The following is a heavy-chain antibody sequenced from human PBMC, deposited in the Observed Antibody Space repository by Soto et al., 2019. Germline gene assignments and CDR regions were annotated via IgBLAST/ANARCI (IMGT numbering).Heavy chain of an antibody. CDR3: ARNMDYYYGRGSGNGHGF. CDR2: INPKFGDT. CDR1: GYTFTAYY. Sequence: QVQLVQSGAEVKEPGDSVRVSCEASGYTFTAYYIHWVRQAPGQGLEWMGWINPKFGDTTYAQDFQGRVSMTRDMSISTVYMELSRLTSDDTARYYRARNMDYYYGRGSGNGHGFWGQGTTDTV. J-gene: IGHJ6*02. D-gene: IGHD3-10*02. V-gene: IGHV1-2*02.